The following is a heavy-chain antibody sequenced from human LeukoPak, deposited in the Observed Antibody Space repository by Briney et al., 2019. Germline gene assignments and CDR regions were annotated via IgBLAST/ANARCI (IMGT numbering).Heavy chain of an antibody. CDR2: IYTSGST. Sequence: SETLSLTCTVSGGSISSYYWSWIRQPAGKGLEWIGRIYTSGSTNYNPSLKSRVTMSVDTSKNQFSLKLSSVTAADTAVYYCARYLKQAVAGSGFAFDIWGQGTMVTVSS. CDR3: ARYLKQAVAGSGFAFDI. D-gene: IGHD6-19*01. J-gene: IGHJ3*02. V-gene: IGHV4-4*07. CDR1: GGSISSYY.